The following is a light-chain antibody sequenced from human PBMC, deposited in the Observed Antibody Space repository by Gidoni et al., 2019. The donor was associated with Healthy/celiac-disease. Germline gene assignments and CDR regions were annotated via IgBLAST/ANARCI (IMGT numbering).Light chain of an antibody. J-gene: IGKJ4*01. CDR3: QQYNSYPLT. CDR2: KAS. V-gene: IGKV1-5*03. CDR1: QSISSW. Sequence: IQMPQSPSTLSASVGDRVTITCRASQSISSWLAWYQQKPGKAPKLLIYKASSLESGVPSRFSGSGSGTEFTLTTSSLQPDDFATYYCQQYNSYPLTFGGGTKVEIK.